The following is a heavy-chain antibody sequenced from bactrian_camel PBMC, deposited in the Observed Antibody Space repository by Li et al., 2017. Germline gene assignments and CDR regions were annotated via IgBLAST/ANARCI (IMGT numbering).Heavy chain of an antibody. CDR1: GYNYGTYY. Sequence: HVQLVESGGGSVQSGGSLRLSCAASGYNYGTYYMGWFRQVQGKEREGVATIDIDGATSYADSVKGRFTISQDNAKNTLYLQMNSLTFEDTAMYYCAATDRCDLSQATIRKMEAEGWSNSWGQGTQVTVS. J-gene: IGHJ6*01. V-gene: IGHV3S53*01. D-gene: IGHD2*01. CDR3: AATDRCDLSQATIRKMEAEGWSNS. CDR2: IDIDGAT.